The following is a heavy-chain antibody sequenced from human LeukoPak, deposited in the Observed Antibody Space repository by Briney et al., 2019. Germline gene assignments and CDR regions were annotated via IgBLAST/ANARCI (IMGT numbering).Heavy chain of an antibody. CDR2: IFASGST. J-gene: IGHJ4*02. Sequence: SQTLSLTCTVSGGSISSGSYYWSWIRQPAGKGLEWIGRIFASGSTDYNPSLKSRVTISVDTSKSQFSLNLSSVTAADTAVYYCARVTTVLTVDYWGQGTLVTVSS. CDR1: GGSISSGSYY. V-gene: IGHV4-61*02. CDR3: ARVTTVLTVDY. D-gene: IGHD4-23*01.